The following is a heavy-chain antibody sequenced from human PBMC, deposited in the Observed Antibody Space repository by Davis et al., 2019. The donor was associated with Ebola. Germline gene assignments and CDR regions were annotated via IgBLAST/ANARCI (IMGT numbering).Heavy chain of an antibody. Sequence: SETLSLTCTVSGGSIISSSYYWGSIRQPPGKGPAWIGSIYYSGSTNYNPSLKSRVTISVDTSKNQFSLKLSSVTAADTAVYYCARAAMIVEWSWFDPWGQGTLVTVSS. CDR1: GGSIISSSYY. V-gene: IGHV4-39*07. CDR2: IYYSGST. D-gene: IGHD3-22*01. J-gene: IGHJ5*02. CDR3: ARAAMIVEWSWFDP.